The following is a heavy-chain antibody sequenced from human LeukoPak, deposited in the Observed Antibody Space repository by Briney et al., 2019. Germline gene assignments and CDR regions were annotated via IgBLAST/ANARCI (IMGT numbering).Heavy chain of an antibody. CDR2: ISAYNGNT. CDR3: ARDGYDSSGYYSDYFDY. Sequence: ASVKVSCKASGCIFTSYGISWVRQAPGQGLEWMGWISAYNGNTNYAQKLQGRVTMNTDTSTSKAYMELRRLRSDDTAVYYCARDGYDSSGYYSDYFDYWGQGTLVTVSS. CDR1: GCIFTSYG. V-gene: IGHV1-18*01. J-gene: IGHJ4*02. D-gene: IGHD3-22*01.